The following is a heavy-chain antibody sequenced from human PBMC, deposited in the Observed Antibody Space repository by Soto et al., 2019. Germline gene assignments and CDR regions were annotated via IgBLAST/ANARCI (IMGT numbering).Heavy chain of an antibody. V-gene: IGHV2-70*01. CDR3: AWIPFRSSSSWYYFDY. Sequence: SGPTLVNPTQTLTLTCTFSGFSLSTSGMCVSWIRQPPGKALEWLALIDWDDDKYYSTSLKTRLTISKDTSKNQVVLTMTNMDPVDTATYYCAWIPFRSSSSWYYFDYWGQGTLVTVSS. CDR1: GFSLSTSGMC. D-gene: IGHD6-13*01. J-gene: IGHJ4*02. CDR2: IDWDDDK.